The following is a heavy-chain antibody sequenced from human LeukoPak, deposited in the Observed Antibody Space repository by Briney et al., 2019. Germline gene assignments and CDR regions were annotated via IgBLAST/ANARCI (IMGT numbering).Heavy chain of an antibody. V-gene: IGHV3-23*01. CDR2: ISGSGGST. Sequence: GGSLRLSCAASGFTFSSYAMSWVRQAPGKGLEWVSAISGSGGSTYYADSVKGRFTISRDNAKNSLYLQMNSLRAEDTAVYYCARASTYYDFWSGYYRGVGLDYWGQGTLVTVSS. CDR3: ARASTYYDFWSGYYRGVGLDY. D-gene: IGHD3-3*01. J-gene: IGHJ4*02. CDR1: GFTFSSYA.